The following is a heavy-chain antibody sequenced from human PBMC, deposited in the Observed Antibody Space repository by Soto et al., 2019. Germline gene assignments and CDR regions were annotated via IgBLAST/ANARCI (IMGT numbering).Heavy chain of an antibody. Sequence: SETLSLTCTVSGASIDTYYWSWIRQPAGKGLEWIGLIHTSGSNYYNPSLESRVTMSEDTSKNHVSLKLTSVTAADTAVYYCVGVGYGRGFDFWGQGTQVTVSS. CDR2: IHTSGSN. CDR1: GASIDTYY. J-gene: IGHJ4*02. V-gene: IGHV4-4*07. D-gene: IGHD4-17*01. CDR3: VGVGYGRGFDF.